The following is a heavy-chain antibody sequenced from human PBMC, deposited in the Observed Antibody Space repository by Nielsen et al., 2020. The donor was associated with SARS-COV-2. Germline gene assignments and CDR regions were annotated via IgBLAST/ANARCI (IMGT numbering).Heavy chain of an antibody. Sequence: SETLSLTCAVYGGSFSGYYWSWIRQPPGKGLEWIGYIYYSGSTNYNPSLKSRVTISVDTSKNQFSLKLSSVTAADTAVYYCATDEGGGFDYWGQGTLVTVSS. V-gene: IGHV4-59*13. D-gene: IGHD3-16*01. CDR2: IYYSGST. CDR1: GGSFSGYY. J-gene: IGHJ4*02. CDR3: ATDEGGGFDY.